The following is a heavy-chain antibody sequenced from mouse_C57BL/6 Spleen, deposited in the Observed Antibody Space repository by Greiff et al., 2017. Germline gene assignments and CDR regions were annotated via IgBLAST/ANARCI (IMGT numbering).Heavy chain of an antibody. Sequence: QVQLQQPGAELVKPGASVKLSCKASGYTFTSYWMHWVKQRPGQGLEWIGMIHPNSGSTNYNEKFKNKATLTVDKSSSTAYMQLSSLTSEDSAVYYCARTYYDYDEDWYFDVWGTGTTVTVSS. V-gene: IGHV1-64*01. CDR1: GYTFTSYW. CDR3: ARTYYDYDEDWYFDV. J-gene: IGHJ1*03. D-gene: IGHD2-4*01. CDR2: IHPNSGST.